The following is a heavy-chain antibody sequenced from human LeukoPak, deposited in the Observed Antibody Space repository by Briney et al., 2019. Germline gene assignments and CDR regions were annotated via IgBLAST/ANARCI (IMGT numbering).Heavy chain of an antibody. CDR1: GFTVSSNY. Sequence: GRSLRLSCAAYGFTVSSNYMSWVRQAPGKGLEWVSVIYSGGSTYYADSVKGRFTTSRDNSKNTVYLQMNSLRAEDTAVYYCARDKTAMADPFDYWGQGTLVTVSS. CDR3: ARDKTAMADPFDY. V-gene: IGHV3-66*01. CDR2: IYSGGST. D-gene: IGHD6-19*01. J-gene: IGHJ4*02.